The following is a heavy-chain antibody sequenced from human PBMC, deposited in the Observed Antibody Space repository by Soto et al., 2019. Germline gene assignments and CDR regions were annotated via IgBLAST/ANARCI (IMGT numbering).Heavy chain of an antibody. CDR3: ARGLGSGGGYYYGLFDY. J-gene: IGHJ4*02. CDR1: GGTLSSYA. Sequence: SVKVSCKASGGTLSSYAISWVRQAPGQGLEWMGGIIPIFGTANYAQKFQGRVTITADESTSTAYMELSSLRSEDTAVYYCARGLGSGGGYYYGLFDYWGQGTLVTVSS. V-gene: IGHV1-69*13. D-gene: IGHD3-22*01. CDR2: IIPIFGTA.